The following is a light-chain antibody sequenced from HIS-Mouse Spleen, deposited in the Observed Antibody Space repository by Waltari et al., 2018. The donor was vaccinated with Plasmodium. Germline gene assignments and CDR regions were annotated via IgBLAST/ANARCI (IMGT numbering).Light chain of an antibody. CDR1: SSNIGSNT. V-gene: IGLV1-44*01. CDR2: SNN. CDR3: AAWDDSLNGHVV. J-gene: IGLJ2*01. Sequence: QSVLTQPPSASGTPGQRVTISCSGSSSNIGSNTVNWYQQLPGTAPKLLIYSNNQRTSGVPDRFSGSKSCTSASLAISGLQSEDEADYYCAAWDDSLNGHVVFGGGTKLTVL.